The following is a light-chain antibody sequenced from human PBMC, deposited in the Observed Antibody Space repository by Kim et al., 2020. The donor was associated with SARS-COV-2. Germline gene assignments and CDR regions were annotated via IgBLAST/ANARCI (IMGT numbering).Light chain of an antibody. CDR1: QNIRTY. V-gene: IGKV1-39*01. J-gene: IGKJ1*01. CDR2: AAS. Sequence: DIQMTQSPLSLSASVGDRITITCRASQNIRTYLNWYHQKPGKAPNLLIYAASSLESGVPSRFSGSGSGTDFTLSISNLQPEDFGSYYCQQSYSTLWTFGPGTKVDIK. CDR3: QQSYSTLWT.